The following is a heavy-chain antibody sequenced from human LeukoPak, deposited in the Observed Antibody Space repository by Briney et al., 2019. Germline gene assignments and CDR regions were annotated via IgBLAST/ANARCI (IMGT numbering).Heavy chain of an antibody. D-gene: IGHD6-25*01. Sequence: GGSLRLSCAASGFAFSDYCMHWVRQAPGEGLLWVSRSCPHGSTPVYADSVKGRFTISRDDAKNSLYLQMNSLRGEDTAVYYCVRGSAPERGLDYWGQGARVTVSS. CDR1: GFAFSDYC. CDR3: VRGSAPERGLDY. CDR2: SCPHGSTP. J-gene: IGHJ4*02. V-gene: IGHV3-74*01.